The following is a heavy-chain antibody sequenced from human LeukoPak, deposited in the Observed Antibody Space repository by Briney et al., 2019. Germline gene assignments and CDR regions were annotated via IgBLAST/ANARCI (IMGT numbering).Heavy chain of an antibody. CDR2: IYYSGST. Sequence: SQTLSLTCTVSGGSISSGSYYWSWIRQPPGKGLEWIGSIYYSGSTYYNPSLKSRVTISVDTSKNQFSLKLSSVTAADRAVYYCARDVTAAFDYWGQGTLVTVSS. CDR3: ARDVTAAFDY. V-gene: IGHV4-39*07. D-gene: IGHD6-13*01. J-gene: IGHJ4*02. CDR1: GGSISSGSYY.